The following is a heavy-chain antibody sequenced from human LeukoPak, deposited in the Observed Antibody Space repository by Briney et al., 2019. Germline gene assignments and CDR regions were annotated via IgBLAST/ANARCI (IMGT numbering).Heavy chain of an antibody. V-gene: IGHV5-10-1*01. J-gene: IGHJ6*02. CDR1: GYSFTSYW. CDR3: ARGPSGLDV. Sequence: GEPLKISCKGSGYSFTSYWIIWVRQMPGKDLEWMARIDPTDSYTNYSPSFQGHVTISADTSISTAYLQWSSLKASDTAMYYCARGPSGLDVWGQGTPVTVSS. CDR2: IDPTDSYT.